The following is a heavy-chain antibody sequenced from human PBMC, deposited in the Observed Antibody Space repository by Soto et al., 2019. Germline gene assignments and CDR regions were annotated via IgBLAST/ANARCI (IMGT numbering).Heavy chain of an antibody. CDR1: GGSISSGGYY. CDR2: IYYSGST. Sequence: SETLSLTCTGSGGSISSGGYYWSWIRQPPGKGLEWIGYIYYSGSTNYNPSLKSRVTISVDTSKNQFSLKLSSVTAADTAVYYCARVPLPAAMSYYYYRDVWGKGTTVTVSS. J-gene: IGHJ6*03. D-gene: IGHD2-2*01. CDR3: ARVPLPAAMSYYYYRDV. V-gene: IGHV4-61*08.